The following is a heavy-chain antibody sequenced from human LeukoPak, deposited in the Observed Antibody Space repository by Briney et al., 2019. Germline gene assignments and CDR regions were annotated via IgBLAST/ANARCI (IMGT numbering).Heavy chain of an antibody. CDR2: ISSNSSYI. D-gene: IGHD6-19*01. CDR1: GFTFSSLA. Sequence: PGGSLRLSCVASGFTFSSLAMNWVRQAPGKGLEWVSSISSNSSYIQYADSVKSRFTISRDNARNSLYLQMNNLRAEDTAVYYCASLPWLVRWIYYWGQGTLVTVSS. V-gene: IGHV3-21*01. CDR3: ASLPWLVRWIYY. J-gene: IGHJ4*02.